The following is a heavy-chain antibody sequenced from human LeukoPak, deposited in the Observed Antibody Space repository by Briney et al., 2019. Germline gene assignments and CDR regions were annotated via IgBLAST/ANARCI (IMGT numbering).Heavy chain of an antibody. CDR1: GFTFSSYS. CDR3: ARDSRGWYYDSSGYPDY. CDR2: ISSSSSTI. J-gene: IGHJ4*02. D-gene: IGHD3-22*01. V-gene: IGHV3-48*04. Sequence: GGSLRLSCAASGFTFSSYSMNWVRQAPGKGLEWVSYISSSSSTIYYADSVKGRFTISRDNAKNSLYLQMSSLRAEDTAVYYCARDSRGWYYDSSGYPDYWGQGTLVTVSS.